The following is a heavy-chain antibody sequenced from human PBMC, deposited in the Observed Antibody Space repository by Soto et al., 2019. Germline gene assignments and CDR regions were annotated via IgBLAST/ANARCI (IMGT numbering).Heavy chain of an antibody. D-gene: IGHD6-13*01. V-gene: IGHV3-48*02. J-gene: IGHJ6*02. CDR3: ARDEQQLVQSYYYYGMDV. CDR2: ISSSSSTI. CDR1: GFTFSSYS. Sequence: VGSLRLSCAASGFTFSSYSMNWVRQAPGKGLEWVSYISSSSSTIYYADSVKGRFTISRDNAKNSLYLQMNSLRDEDTAVYYCARDEQQLVQSYYYYGMDVWGQGTTVTVSS.